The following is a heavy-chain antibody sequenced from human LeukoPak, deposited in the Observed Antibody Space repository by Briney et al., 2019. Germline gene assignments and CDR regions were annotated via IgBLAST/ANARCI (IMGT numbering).Heavy chain of an antibody. J-gene: IGHJ4*02. V-gene: IGHV4-59*01. CDR2: IYYSGST. CDR1: GGSISSYY. D-gene: IGHD6-13*01. Sequence: PSETLSLTCTVSGGSISSYYWSWIRQPPGKGLEWIGYIYYSGSTNYNPSLKSRVTISVDTPKTHFSLRLSSVTAADTAIYYCARGVTAADDWGQGTLVTVSS. CDR3: ARGVTAADD.